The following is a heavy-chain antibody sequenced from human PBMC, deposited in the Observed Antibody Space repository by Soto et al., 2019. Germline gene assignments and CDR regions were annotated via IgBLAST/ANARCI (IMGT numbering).Heavy chain of an antibody. D-gene: IGHD2-8*01. V-gene: IGHV1-2*04. J-gene: IGHJ6*02. Sequence: ASVKVSCKASGYSFTDYHIHWVRQAPGQGLEWLGRINPKSGGTSTAQKFQGWVTMTTDTSISTASMELTRLTSDNTAIYYCARGDSTDCSNGVCSFFYNHDMDVWGQGTTVTVSS. CDR1: GYSFTDYH. CDR2: INPKSGGT. CDR3: ARGDSTDCSNGVCSFFYNHDMDV.